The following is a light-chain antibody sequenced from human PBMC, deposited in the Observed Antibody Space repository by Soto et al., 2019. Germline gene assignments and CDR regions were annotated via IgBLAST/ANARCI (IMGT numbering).Light chain of an antibody. CDR1: QVTSRY. CDR3: QQYSNSPIS. J-gene: IGKJ5*01. Sequence: ENVLTQSPGTLSLSPGERATLSCRASQVTSRYLSWYQQRPGQAPRLLIYGASSRATGIPDRFSGSGSVTDFTLTISRLEPEDVAVYYCQQYSNSPISFGQGTRLEIK. CDR2: GAS. V-gene: IGKV3-20*01.